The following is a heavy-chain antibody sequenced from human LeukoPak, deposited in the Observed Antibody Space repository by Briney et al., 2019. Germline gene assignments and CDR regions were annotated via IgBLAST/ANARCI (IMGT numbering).Heavy chain of an antibody. CDR2: ISNDGSDK. J-gene: IGHJ2*01. CDR3: ARRWYFDL. CDR1: GFTFSIYA. V-gene: IGHV3-30*04. Sequence: GGSLRLSCAASGFTFSIYAMHWVRQAPGKGLEWEAVISNDGSDKYYADSVKGRFTISRDNSKSTLYLQMNSLRTEDTAVYYCARRWYFDLWGRGTLVTVSS.